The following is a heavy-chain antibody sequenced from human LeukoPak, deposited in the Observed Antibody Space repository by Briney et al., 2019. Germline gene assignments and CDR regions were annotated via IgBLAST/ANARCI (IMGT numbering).Heavy chain of an antibody. CDR2: ISTGSSII. Sequence: GGSLRLSCAASGFTFSSYSMNWVRQAPGRGLEWVSLISTGSSIIYYADSVKGRFTISRDNAENSLYLQMNSLRDEDTAVYYCARDSTGRGYFDYWGQGTLVTVSS. J-gene: IGHJ4*02. CDR3: ARDSTGRGYFDY. V-gene: IGHV3-48*02. D-gene: IGHD3-10*01. CDR1: GFTFSSYS.